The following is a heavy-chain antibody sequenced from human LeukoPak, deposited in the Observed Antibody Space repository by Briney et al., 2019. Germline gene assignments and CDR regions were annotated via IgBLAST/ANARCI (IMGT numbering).Heavy chain of an antibody. Sequence: SETLSLTCTVSGGSISSYYWSWIRQPAGKGLEWIGRIYTSGSTNYNPSLKSRVTMSVDTSKNQFSLKLRSVMAADTAVYYCARAYCVGDCTVLHIYFDNWGQGTLVTVSS. V-gene: IGHV4-4*07. CDR1: GGSISSYY. CDR2: IYTSGST. D-gene: IGHD2-21*02. CDR3: ARAYCVGDCTVLHIYFDN. J-gene: IGHJ4*02.